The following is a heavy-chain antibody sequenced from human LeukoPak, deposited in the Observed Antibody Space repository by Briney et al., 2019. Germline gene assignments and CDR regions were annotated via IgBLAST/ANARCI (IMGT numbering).Heavy chain of an antibody. Sequence: GGSLRLSCAASAFSFSDYNINWVRRAPGKGLEWVSSISSSSTYIYYADSVKGRFTISRDNAKNSLYLQMNSLRAEDTAVYYCARDLSMVRDGDYDAFNIWGQGTTVTVSS. CDR1: AFSFSDYN. J-gene: IGHJ3*02. D-gene: IGHD3-10*01. CDR3: ARDLSMVRDGDYDAFNI. CDR2: ISSSSTYI. V-gene: IGHV3-21*01.